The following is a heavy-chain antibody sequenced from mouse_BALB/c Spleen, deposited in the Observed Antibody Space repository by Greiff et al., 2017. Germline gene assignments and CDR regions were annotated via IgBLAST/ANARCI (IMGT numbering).Heavy chain of an antibody. CDR2: ISYSGST. D-gene: IGHD1-1*01. CDR3: ARRAYYSGSSLDY. J-gene: IGHJ2*01. CDR1: GYSITSDYA. Sequence: EVQRVESGPGLVKPSQSLSLTCTVTGYSITSDYAWNWIRQFPGNKLEWMGYISYSGSTSYNPSLKSRISITRDTSKNQFFLQLNSVTTEDTATYYCARRAYYSGSSLDYWGQGTTLTVSS. V-gene: IGHV3-2*02.